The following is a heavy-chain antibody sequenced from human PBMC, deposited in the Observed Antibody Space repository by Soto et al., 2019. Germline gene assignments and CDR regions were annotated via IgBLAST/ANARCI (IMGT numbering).Heavy chain of an antibody. V-gene: IGHV3-49*03. CDR3: TRDSIAVAGTRAYWYMDV. D-gene: IGHD6-19*01. Sequence: GGSLRLSCTASGFTFGDYAMSWFRQAPGKGLEWVGFIRSKAYGGTTEYDASVKGRFTISRDDSKSIAYLQMNSLKTEDTAVYYCTRDSIAVAGTRAYWYMDVWGKGTTVTVSS. CDR2: IRSKAYGGTT. CDR1: GFTFGDYA. J-gene: IGHJ6*03.